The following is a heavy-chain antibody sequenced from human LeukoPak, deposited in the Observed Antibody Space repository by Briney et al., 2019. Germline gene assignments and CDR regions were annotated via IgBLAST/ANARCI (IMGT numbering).Heavy chain of an antibody. V-gene: IGHV3-15*01. J-gene: IGHJ5*02. CDR1: GFTFSNAW. CDR3: TTANYYDSSGYYS. Sequence: PGGSLRLSRAASGFTFSNAWMSWVRQAPGKGLEWVGRIKSKTDGGTTDYAAPVKGRFTISRDDSKNTLYLQMNSLKTEDTAVYYCTTANYYDSSGYYSWGQGTLVTVSS. D-gene: IGHD3-22*01. CDR2: IKSKTDGGTT.